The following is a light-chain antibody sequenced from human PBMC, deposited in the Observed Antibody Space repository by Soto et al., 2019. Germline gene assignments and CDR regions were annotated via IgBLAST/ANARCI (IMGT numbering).Light chain of an antibody. V-gene: IGKV3-20*01. CDR1: QSVDSSF. CDR2: GAS. J-gene: IGKJ1*01. CDR3: QQYVSSVT. Sequence: EIVLTQSPGSLSLSPGERATLSCRASQSVDSSFFAWYQKKPGQAPRLLIYGASKRATGIPDRFSGSGSGTDFTLTISRLEPEDFAVYDCQQYVSSVTFGHGTKVKLK.